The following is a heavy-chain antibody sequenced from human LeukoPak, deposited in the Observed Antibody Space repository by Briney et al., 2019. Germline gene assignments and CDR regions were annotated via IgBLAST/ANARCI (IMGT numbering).Heavy chain of an antibody. CDR2: IRYGSDK. Sequence: PGGSLRLSCAASGFTFSSYEMNWVRQAPGKGLEWVAFIRYGSDKHYADSVKGRFTISRDNSKNTLYLQMNSLRAEDTAVYYCAKSIPTIAVAVSTRQWGQGTLVTVSS. CDR3: AKSIPTIAVAVSTRQ. D-gene: IGHD6-19*01. CDR1: GFTFSSYE. J-gene: IGHJ4*02. V-gene: IGHV3-30*02.